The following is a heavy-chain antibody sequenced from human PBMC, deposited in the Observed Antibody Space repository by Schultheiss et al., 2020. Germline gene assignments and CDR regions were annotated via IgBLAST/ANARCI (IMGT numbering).Heavy chain of an antibody. V-gene: IGHV3-7*01. J-gene: IGHJ4*02. CDR3: ARGSDMTTVSQIDY. Sequence: GGSLRLSCAASGFTFSSYWMSWVRQAPGKGLEWVANIKQDGSEKYYVDSVKGRFTISRDNAKNSLYLQMNSLRAEDTAVYYCARGSDMTTVSQIDYWGQGTLVTVSS. CDR2: IKQDGSEK. D-gene: IGHD4-11*01. CDR1: GFTFSSYW.